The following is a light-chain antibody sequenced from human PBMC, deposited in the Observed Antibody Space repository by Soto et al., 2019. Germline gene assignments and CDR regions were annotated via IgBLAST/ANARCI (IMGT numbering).Light chain of an antibody. CDR2: EDN. J-gene: IGLJ3*02. V-gene: IGLV6-57*04. Sequence: NFMLTQPHSVSGSPGKTVTISCTRSSGSIASNSVQWYQQRPGSAPTTLIFEDNQRPSGVPDRFSGSIDGSSNSASLTISGLRADDEADYYCQSSDATVVFGGGTKVTVL. CDR3: QSSDATVV. CDR1: SGSIASNS.